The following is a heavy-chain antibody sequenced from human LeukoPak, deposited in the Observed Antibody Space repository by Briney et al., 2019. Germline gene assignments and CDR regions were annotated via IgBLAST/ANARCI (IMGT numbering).Heavy chain of an antibody. CDR3: ARRQAGSSWRDY. D-gene: IGHD6-13*01. V-gene: IGHV4-39*01. J-gene: IGHJ4*02. Sequence: SETLSLTCTVSSGSISSGRYYWGWIRQPPGKGLEWIGNIYYSGSTYYNPSLKSRVTISADTSKNQFSLKLSSVTVADTAVYYCARRQAGSSWRDYWGQGTLVTVSS. CDR2: IYYSGST. CDR1: SGSISSGRYY.